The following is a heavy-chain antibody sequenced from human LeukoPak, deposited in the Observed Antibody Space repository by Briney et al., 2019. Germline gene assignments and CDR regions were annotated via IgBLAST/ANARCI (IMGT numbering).Heavy chain of an antibody. CDR3: AKECYDRSGYCFDY. CDR2: IIPIFGTA. D-gene: IGHD3-22*01. J-gene: IGHJ4*02. Sequence: SVKVSCKASGGTFSSYAISWVRQAPGQGLEWMGGIIPIFGTANYAQKFQGRVTITADESTSTAYMELSSLRSEDTAVYYCAKECYDRSGYCFDYWGQGTLVTVSS. V-gene: IGHV1-69*01. CDR1: GGTFSSYA.